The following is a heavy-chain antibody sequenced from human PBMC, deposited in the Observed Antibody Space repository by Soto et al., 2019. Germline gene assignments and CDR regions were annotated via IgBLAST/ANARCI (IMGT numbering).Heavy chain of an antibody. V-gene: IGHV1-3*04. Sequence: QVPLVQSGAEVKKPGASVKVSCKASGYMFTTYAMHWVRQAPGQRFEWMGWINTGTGNTKYSQRLQGRVTITRDTSASTVYMELSRLTSEDTAVYYCARLLWTWELVLDYWGQGTLVTVSS. CDR2: INTGTGNT. CDR3: ARLLWTWELVLDY. CDR1: GYMFTTYA. D-gene: IGHD3-10*01. J-gene: IGHJ4*02.